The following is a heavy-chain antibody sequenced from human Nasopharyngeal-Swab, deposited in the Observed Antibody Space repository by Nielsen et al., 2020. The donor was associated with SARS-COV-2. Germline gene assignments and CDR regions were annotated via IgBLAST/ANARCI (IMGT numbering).Heavy chain of an antibody. V-gene: IGHV3-9*01. CDR3: AKGSYSHYYDSSGYSPFNY. CDR2: ISWNSGSI. D-gene: IGHD3-22*01. CDR1: GFTFDDYA. J-gene: IGHJ4*02. Sequence: SLKISCAASGFTFDDYAMHWVWQAPGKGLEWVSGISWNSGSIGYADSVKGRFTISRDNAKNSLYLQMNSLRAEDTALYYCAKGSYSHYYDSSGYSPFNYWGQGTLVTVSS.